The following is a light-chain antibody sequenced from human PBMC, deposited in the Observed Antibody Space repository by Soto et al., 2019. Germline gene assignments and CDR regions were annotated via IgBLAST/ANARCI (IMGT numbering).Light chain of an antibody. CDR3: QQYKSYSPRT. Sequence: IQMTQSPSTLSASVGDRVTITCRASQTISNWLAWYQQRPGKAPQLLISDASRLESGVPSRFSGSGSGTKFTLTISSLQPDDSATYYCQQYKSYSPRTFGQGTKVDIK. CDR1: QTISNW. J-gene: IGKJ1*01. CDR2: DAS. V-gene: IGKV1-5*01.